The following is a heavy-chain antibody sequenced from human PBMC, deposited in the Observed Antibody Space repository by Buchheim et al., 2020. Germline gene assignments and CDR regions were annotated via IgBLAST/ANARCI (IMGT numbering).Heavy chain of an antibody. D-gene: IGHD3-3*01. Sequence: QVQLVESGGGVVQPGRSLRLSCAASGFTFSSYGMHWVRQAPGKGLEWVAVISYDGSNKYYADSVKGRFTISRDNSKNTLNLQMNSLRAEDTAVYYCAKCAIYYDFWSGSDYWGQGTL. CDR3: AKCAIYYDFWSGSDY. V-gene: IGHV3-30*18. CDR1: GFTFSSYG. CDR2: ISYDGSNK. J-gene: IGHJ4*02.